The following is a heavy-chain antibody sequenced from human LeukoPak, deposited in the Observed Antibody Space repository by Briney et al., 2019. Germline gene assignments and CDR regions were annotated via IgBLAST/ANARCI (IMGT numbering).Heavy chain of an antibody. CDR1: GGSISSGDYY. CDR2: IYYSGST. CDR3: ARDSSSSSTWYFEL. Sequence: SQTLSLTXTVSGGSISSGDYYWSWIRQPPGKGLEWIVYIYYSGSTYYNPSLKSRVTISVDTSKNQFSLKLSSVTAADTAVYYCARDSSSSSTWYFELWGRGTLVTVSS. J-gene: IGHJ2*01. D-gene: IGHD6-6*01. V-gene: IGHV4-30-4*08.